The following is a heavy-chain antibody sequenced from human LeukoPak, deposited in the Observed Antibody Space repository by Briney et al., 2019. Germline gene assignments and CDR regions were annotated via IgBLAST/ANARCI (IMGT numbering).Heavy chain of an antibody. D-gene: IGHD4-23*01. CDR1: GFTFSSYG. Sequence: GSLRLSCAASGFTFSSYGMHWVRQAPGKGLEWIGEINHSGSTNYNPSLKSRVTISVDTSKNQFSLKLRSVTAADTAVYYCARTESKIRPRWYYYYMDVWGKGTTVTISS. CDR3: ARTESKIRPRWYYYYMDV. J-gene: IGHJ6*03. CDR2: INHSGST. V-gene: IGHV4-34*01.